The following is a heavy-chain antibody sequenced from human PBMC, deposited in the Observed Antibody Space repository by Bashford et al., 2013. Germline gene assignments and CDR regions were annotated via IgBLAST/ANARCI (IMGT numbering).Heavy chain of an antibody. Sequence: WVRQMPGKGLEWMGIIYPGDSDTRYSPSFQGQVTISADKSISTAYLQWSSLKASDTAMYYCARNRNIWSGYYHTDWYFDLWGRGTLVTVSS. CDR2: IYPGDSDT. CDR3: ARNRNIWSGYYHTDWYFDL. V-gene: IGHV5-51*01. D-gene: IGHD3-3*01. J-gene: IGHJ2*01.